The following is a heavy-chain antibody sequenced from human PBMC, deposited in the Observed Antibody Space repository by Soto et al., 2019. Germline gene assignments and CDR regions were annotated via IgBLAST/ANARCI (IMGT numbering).Heavy chain of an antibody. CDR3: AKDIMGSGYYGMDV. Sequence: DVQLVESGGGLVQPGRSLRLSCAASGFTFDDYAMHWVRQAPGKGLEWVSGIYWNGGTIGYADSVKGRFTISRDNAKNSLYLQMNSLRAEDTALYYCAKDIMGSGYYGMDVWGQGTTVTVSS. D-gene: IGHD3-10*01. J-gene: IGHJ6*02. CDR2: IYWNGGTI. V-gene: IGHV3-9*01. CDR1: GFTFDDYA.